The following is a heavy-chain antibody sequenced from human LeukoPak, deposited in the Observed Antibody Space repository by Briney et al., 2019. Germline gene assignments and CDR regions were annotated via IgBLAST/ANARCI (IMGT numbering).Heavy chain of an antibody. CDR3: ARVGGSYGDYDY. J-gene: IGHJ4*02. Sequence: SETLSLTCTVSGGSISSYFWNWIRQPPAQGLEWNGFVYYSGSTNYNPSLKSRVTISQDTSKSQVSLAVLSVTAADTAVDYCARVGGSYGDYDYWGQGTLVTVS. CDR1: GGSISSYF. D-gene: IGHD4-17*01. CDR2: VYYSGST. V-gene: IGHV4-59*08.